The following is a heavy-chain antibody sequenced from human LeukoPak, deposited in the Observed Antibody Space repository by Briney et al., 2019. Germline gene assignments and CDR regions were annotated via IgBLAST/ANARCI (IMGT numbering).Heavy chain of an antibody. CDR2: IKPDGSEK. CDR1: GFTFSSYW. D-gene: IGHD3-10*02. CDR3: ARVITQAGTMFYFDY. J-gene: IGHJ4*02. Sequence: GGSLRLSCAASGFTFSSYWMSWVRQAPGKGLEWVANIKPDGSEKYYVDSVKGRFTISRDNAKNSLYLQVNSLRAEDTAVYYCARVITQAGTMFYFDYWGQGTLVTVSS. V-gene: IGHV3-7*01.